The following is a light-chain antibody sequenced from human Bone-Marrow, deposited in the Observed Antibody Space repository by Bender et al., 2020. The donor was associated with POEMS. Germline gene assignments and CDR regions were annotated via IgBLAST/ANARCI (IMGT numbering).Light chain of an antibody. CDR3: NSRDSSGTGV. CDR1: NIGTKN. CDR2: DDS. J-gene: IGLJ3*02. Sequence: SYVLTQPPSVSVAPGQTAKITCGGDNIGTKNVHWYQQKPGQAPVVAVYDDSDRPSGIPDRFSGSSSGNTASLTITGAPAEDEADYYCNSRDSSGTGVFGGGTKLTVL. V-gene: IGLV3-21*02.